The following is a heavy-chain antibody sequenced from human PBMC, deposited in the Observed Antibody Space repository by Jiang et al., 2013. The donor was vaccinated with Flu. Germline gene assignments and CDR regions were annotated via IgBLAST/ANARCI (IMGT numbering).Heavy chain of an antibody. D-gene: IGHD3-10*01. Sequence: PGLVKPSETLSLTCTVSGGSITTDNYYWGWIRQPPGKGLEWIGSIYYRGNTYYSPSLKSRVTMSVDTSKNQFSLKLSSVTAADTAVYYCARQWGYYGSPGVLQHWGQGTLVTVSS. V-gene: IGHV4-39*01. CDR3: ARQWGYYGSPGVLQH. CDR1: GGSITTDNYY. CDR2: IYYRGNT. J-gene: IGHJ1*01.